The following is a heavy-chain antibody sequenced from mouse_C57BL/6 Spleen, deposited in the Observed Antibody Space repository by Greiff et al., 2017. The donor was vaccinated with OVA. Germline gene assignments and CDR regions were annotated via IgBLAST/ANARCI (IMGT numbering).Heavy chain of an antibody. D-gene: IGHD2-1*01. CDR2: IDPENGDT. V-gene: IGHV14-4*01. CDR3: TKGNYGTGPFAY. J-gene: IGHJ3*01. Sequence: EVKLVESGAELVRPGASVKLSCTASGFNIKDDYMHWVKQRPEQGLEWIGWIDPENGDTEYASKFQGKATITADTSSNTAYLQLSSLTSEDTAVYYCTKGNYGTGPFAYWGQGTLVTVSA. CDR1: GFNIKDDY.